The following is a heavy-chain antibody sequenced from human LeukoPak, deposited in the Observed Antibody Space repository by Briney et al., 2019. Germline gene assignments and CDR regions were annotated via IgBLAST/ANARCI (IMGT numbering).Heavy chain of an antibody. CDR3: ARDHIDGFNPNNWFDP. Sequence: SETLSLTCTVSGDSINKDYYCWAWIRQSPGKGLEWIGTIYNSANTYYNPPLESRVTMSVDTSKNQISLTLTSVTAADTAVYYCARDHIDGFNPNNWFDPWGQGTLVSVSS. CDR2: IYNSANT. J-gene: IGHJ5*02. D-gene: IGHD5-24*01. V-gene: IGHV4-39*07. CDR1: GDSINKDYYC.